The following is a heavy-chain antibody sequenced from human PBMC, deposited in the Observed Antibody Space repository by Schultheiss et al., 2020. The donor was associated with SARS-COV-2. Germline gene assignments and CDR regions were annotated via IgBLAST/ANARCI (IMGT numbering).Heavy chain of an antibody. Sequence: SGPTLVKPTQTLTLTCTFSGFSLSTSGMCVSWIRQPPGKALEWLARIDWDDDKYYSTSLKTRLTISKDTSKNQVVLTMTNMDPVDTATYYCARIHWHGGYYYYYMDVWGKGTTVTVSS. V-gene: IGHV2-70*11. CDR1: GFSLSTSGMC. D-gene: IGHD4-23*01. J-gene: IGHJ6*03. CDR3: ARIHWHGGYYYYYMDV. CDR2: IDWDDDK.